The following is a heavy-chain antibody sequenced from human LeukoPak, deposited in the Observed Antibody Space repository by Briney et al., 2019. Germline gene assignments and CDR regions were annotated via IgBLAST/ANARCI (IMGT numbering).Heavy chain of an antibody. D-gene: IGHD3-10*01. CDR3: ARGRSITLLRGVAMSDGFDI. Sequence: GGSLRLSCAASGFTFSTYSMNWVRQAPGKGLEWVSFIDTSGSYIYYGDSMKGRFTISRDNAKDSLYLQMSGLRAEDTAVYYCARGRSITLLRGVAMSDGFDIWGQGAMVTVSS. CDR2: IDTSGSYI. CDR1: GFTFSTYS. J-gene: IGHJ3*02. V-gene: IGHV3-21*01.